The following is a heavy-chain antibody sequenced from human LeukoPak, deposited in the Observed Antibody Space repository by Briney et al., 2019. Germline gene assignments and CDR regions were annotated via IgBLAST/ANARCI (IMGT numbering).Heavy chain of an antibody. CDR2: MNPNSGNT. CDR1: GYTFTSYD. CDR3: AKYGDSENEFDY. Sequence: ASVKVSCKASGYTFTSYDINWVRQATGQGLEWMGWMNPNSGNTGYAQKFQGRVTITRNTSISTAYMELSSLRSEDTAVYYCAKYGDSENEFDYWGQGTLVTVSS. D-gene: IGHD4-17*01. J-gene: IGHJ4*02. V-gene: IGHV1-8*03.